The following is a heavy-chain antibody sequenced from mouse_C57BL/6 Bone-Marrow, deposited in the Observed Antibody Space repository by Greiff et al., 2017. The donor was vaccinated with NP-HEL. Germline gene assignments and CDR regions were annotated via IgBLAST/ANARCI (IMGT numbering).Heavy chain of an antibody. Sequence: EVQLHQSGAELVRPGASVKLSCTASGFNIKDYYMHWVKQRPEQGLEWIGRIDPEDGDTEYAPKFQGKATMTADTSSNTAYLQLSSLTSEDTAVYYCTTGIYYGSSYRFAYWGQGTLVTVSA. CDR1: GFNIKDYY. D-gene: IGHD1-1*01. CDR3: TTGIYYGSSYRFAY. CDR2: IDPEDGDT. J-gene: IGHJ3*01. V-gene: IGHV14-1*01.